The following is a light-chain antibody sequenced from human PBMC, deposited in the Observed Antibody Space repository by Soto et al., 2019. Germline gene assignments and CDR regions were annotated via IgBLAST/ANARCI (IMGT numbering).Light chain of an antibody. V-gene: IGKV1-33*01. CDR3: QQYDILPIT. CDR2: DAS. J-gene: IGKJ5*01. Sequence: DIQITQSPSTLSASVGDRVTSTCRASHSISSWLAWYQQKPGKAPNLLIYDASNLEIGVPTRFSGSGSGTHFTFTISSLQTEDIGTYYCQQYDILPITFGRGTRLEI. CDR1: HSISSW.